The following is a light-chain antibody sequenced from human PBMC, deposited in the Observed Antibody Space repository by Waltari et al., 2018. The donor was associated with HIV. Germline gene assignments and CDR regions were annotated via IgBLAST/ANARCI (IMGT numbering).Light chain of an antibody. V-gene: IGKV1-5*03. Sequence: DIHMSQSPPTLTASVGDRVNITCRARQNVGTWLAWYQQKPGEAPKLLIHKATDVEDGVPSRFSGSASGTEFTLTIDSLHPDDFATFYCHQYSNYLGSFGQGTKLELK. CDR2: KAT. CDR3: HQYSNYLGS. CDR1: QNVGTW. J-gene: IGKJ1*01.